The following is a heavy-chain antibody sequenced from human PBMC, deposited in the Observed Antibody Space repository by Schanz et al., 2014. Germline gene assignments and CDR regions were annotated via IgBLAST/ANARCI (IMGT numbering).Heavy chain of an antibody. V-gene: IGHV3-7*01. CDR3: AGDKGGVIPFEC. Sequence: EVQLVESGGGLVQPGGSLRLSCAASRFTFSDYWMSWVRQAPGKGLEWVANMNQDGSVKSYVDSVKGRFTISRDNAKNSLCLQMSSRRAEDTAVYCCAGDKGGVIPFECGGQGALVAVSS. CDR1: RFTFSDYW. D-gene: IGHD2-8*02. CDR2: MNQDGSVK. J-gene: IGHJ4*02.